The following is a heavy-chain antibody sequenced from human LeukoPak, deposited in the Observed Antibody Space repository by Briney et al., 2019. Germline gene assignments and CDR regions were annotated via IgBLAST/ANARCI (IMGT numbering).Heavy chain of an antibody. Sequence: ASVKVSCKASGYTFTSYYMHWVRQAPGQGLEWMGIINPSGGSTSYAQKFQGRVTMTRDMSTSTVYMELSSLRSEDTAAYYCARGYYDSSGYYMGAFDIWGQGTMVTVSS. V-gene: IGHV1-46*01. D-gene: IGHD3-22*01. CDR2: INPSGGST. CDR3: ARGYYDSSGYYMGAFDI. J-gene: IGHJ3*02. CDR1: GYTFTSYY.